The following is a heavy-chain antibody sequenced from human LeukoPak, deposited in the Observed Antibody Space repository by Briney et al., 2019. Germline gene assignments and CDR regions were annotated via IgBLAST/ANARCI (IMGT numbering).Heavy chain of an antibody. CDR3: ARAPWKQLSTGYNWFDP. CDR2: IYYSGST. V-gene: IGHV4-61*05. D-gene: IGHD6-13*01. Sequence: PSETLSLTCTVSGGSISSSSYYWGWIRQPPGKGLEWIGYIYYSGSTNYNPSLKSRVTISVDTSKNQFSLKLSSVTAADTAVYYCARAPWKQLSTGYNWFDPWGQGTLVTVSS. CDR1: GGSISSSSYY. J-gene: IGHJ5*02.